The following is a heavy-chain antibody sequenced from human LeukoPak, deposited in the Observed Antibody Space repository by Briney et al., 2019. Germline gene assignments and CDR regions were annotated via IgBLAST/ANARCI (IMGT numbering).Heavy chain of an antibody. CDR2: IWYDGSNK. Sequence: GGSLRLSCAASGFTLSSYGMHWVRQAPGKGLEWVAVIWYDGSNKYYADSVKGRFTISRDNSKNTLYLQMNSLRAEDTAVYYCASATSGSYYPDYWGQGTLVTVSS. V-gene: IGHV3-33*01. D-gene: IGHD1-26*01. CDR1: GFTLSSYG. CDR3: ASATSGSYYPDY. J-gene: IGHJ4*02.